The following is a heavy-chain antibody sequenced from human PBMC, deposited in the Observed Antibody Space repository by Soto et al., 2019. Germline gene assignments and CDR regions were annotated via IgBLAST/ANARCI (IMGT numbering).Heavy chain of an antibody. J-gene: IGHJ4*02. CDR3: ARSFYGDYILMSY. V-gene: IGHV3-30-3*01. D-gene: IGHD4-17*01. CDR1: GFTFSSYA. CDR2: ISYDGSNK. Sequence: GGSLRLSCAASGFTFSSYAMHWVRQAPGKGLEWVAVISYDGSNKYYADSVKGRFTISRDNSKNTLYLQMNSLRAEDTAVYYCARSFYGDYILMSYWGQGTPVTVSS.